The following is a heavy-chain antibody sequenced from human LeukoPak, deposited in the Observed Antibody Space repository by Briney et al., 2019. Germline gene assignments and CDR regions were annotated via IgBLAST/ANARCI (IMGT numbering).Heavy chain of an antibody. J-gene: IGHJ3*01. CDR1: GYTFTDYY. CDR3: ARERNYGDYGDAFDV. CDR2: INPKRGVT. D-gene: IGHD4-17*01. V-gene: IGHV1-2*02. Sequence: ASVKVPCKASGYTFTDYYIHWMRQAPGQGLEWMGWINPKRGVTTYAQKFQGKVTMTSDTSITTAYMELTRLRSDDTTIYYCARERNYGDYGDAFDVWVQGTKVIVSS.